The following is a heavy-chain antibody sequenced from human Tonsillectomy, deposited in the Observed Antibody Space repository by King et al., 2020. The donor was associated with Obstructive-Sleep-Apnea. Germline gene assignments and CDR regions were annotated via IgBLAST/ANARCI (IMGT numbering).Heavy chain of an antibody. Sequence: VQLVESGAEVKKPGASVKGSCKASGDTFTGYHIHWVRQAPGQGLEWMGWSNPNSGGTTYAQKFQGRVTRTRGTSICTAYMELGRMRSDDTAVYYCATVAVATATYFFDYWGQGTLVTVSS. CDR3: ATVAVATATYFFDY. CDR1: GDTFTGYH. J-gene: IGHJ4*02. V-gene: IGHV1-2*02. D-gene: IGHD4-17*01. CDR2: SNPNSGGT.